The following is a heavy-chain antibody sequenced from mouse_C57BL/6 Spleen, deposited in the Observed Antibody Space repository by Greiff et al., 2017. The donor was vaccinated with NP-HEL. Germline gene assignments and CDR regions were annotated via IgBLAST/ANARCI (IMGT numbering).Heavy chain of an antibody. CDR2: ISNGGGST. CDR3: ARPFYDGSFAY. Sequence: EVQGVESGGGLVQPGGSLKLSCAASGFTFSDYYMYWVRQTPEKRLEWVAYISNGGGSTYYPDTVKGRFTISRDNAKNTLYLQMSRLKSEDTAMYYCARPFYDGSFAYWGQGTLVTVSA. CDR1: GFTFSDYY. J-gene: IGHJ3*01. V-gene: IGHV5-12*01. D-gene: IGHD2-3*01.